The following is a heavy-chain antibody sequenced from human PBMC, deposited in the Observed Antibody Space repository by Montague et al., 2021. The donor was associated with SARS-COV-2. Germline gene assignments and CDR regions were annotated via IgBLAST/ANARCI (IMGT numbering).Heavy chain of an antibody. V-gene: IGHV2-70*01. Sequence: VKPTQTLTLTCTFSGFSVSTSGLCVSWIRQPPGKALEWLAPIDWDDDTYYSTSLKTRLAISKDTSKNQVVLTMTDMDPVDTGTYYCARIPEYSSGGGPDWYFDLWGRGTLVTVSS. CDR1: GFSVSTSGLC. CDR2: IDWDDDT. CDR3: ARIPEYSSGGGPDWYFDL. D-gene: IGHD6-19*01. J-gene: IGHJ2*01.